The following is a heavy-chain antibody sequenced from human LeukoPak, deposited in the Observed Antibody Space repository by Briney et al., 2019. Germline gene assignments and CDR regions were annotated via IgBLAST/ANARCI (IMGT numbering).Heavy chain of an antibody. CDR1: GFTVSGNY. J-gene: IGHJ5*02. CDR3: ARTGIVVGGINWFDP. D-gene: IGHD6-19*01. Sequence: PGGSLRLSCAASGFTVSGNYMSWVRQAPGKGMEWVSVIYSGGDTYYADSVKGRFTLSRDSSKNTLYLQMNSLRAEDTAVYYCARTGIVVGGINWFDPWGQGTLVTVSS. CDR2: IYSGGDT. V-gene: IGHV3-53*01.